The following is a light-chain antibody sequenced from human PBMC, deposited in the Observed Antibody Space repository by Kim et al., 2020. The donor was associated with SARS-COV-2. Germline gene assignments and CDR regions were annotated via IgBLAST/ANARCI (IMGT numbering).Light chain of an antibody. CDR1: ASDVGANDY. J-gene: IGLJ2*01. V-gene: IGLV2-8*01. CDR3: SSYAGPNDVR. CDR2: ELT. Sequence: QSALTQPPSASGSPGQSAAISCTGTASDVGANDYVSWYQHYPAKAPRLILYELTKRPSGVPDRFSGSKSGNTASLTVSGLQAENEAHYYCSSYAGPNDVRFGRGTQLTVL.